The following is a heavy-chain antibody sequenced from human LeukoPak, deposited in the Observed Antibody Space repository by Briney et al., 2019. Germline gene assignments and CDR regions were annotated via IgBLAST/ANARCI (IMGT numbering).Heavy chain of an antibody. CDR2: IYYSGST. D-gene: IGHD2-21*01. CDR3: ARGPRAYCGGDCKNAFDI. Sequence: SETLSLTCTVSGGSISSSSYYWGWIRQPPGKGLEWIGSIYYSGSTYYNPSLKSRVTMSVDTSKNQFSLKLSSVTAADTAVYYCARGPRAYCGGDCKNAFDIWGQGTMVTVSS. CDR1: GGSISSSSYY. J-gene: IGHJ3*02. V-gene: IGHV4-39*07.